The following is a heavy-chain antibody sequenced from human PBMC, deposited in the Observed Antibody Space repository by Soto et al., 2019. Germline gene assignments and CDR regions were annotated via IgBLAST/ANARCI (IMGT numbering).Heavy chain of an antibody. CDR1: GFTFSSYW. CDR3: ARKSIVAGNDAFDI. Sequence: EVQVVESGGGLVQPGGSLRLSCAASGFTFSSYWMSWFRQAPGKGLEWVASIKKDGSERHYVDFVKGRFTISRDNAKNSLYLQMNSLRAEDTAVYYCARKSIVAGNDAFDIWGQGTMVTVSS. V-gene: IGHV3-7*04. J-gene: IGHJ3*02. CDR2: IKKDGSER. D-gene: IGHD6-13*01.